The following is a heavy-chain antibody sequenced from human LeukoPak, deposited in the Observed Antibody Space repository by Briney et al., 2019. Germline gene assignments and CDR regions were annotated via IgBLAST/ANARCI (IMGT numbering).Heavy chain of an antibody. CDR3: ARGRGGRTIRWVGHGYYYMDV. V-gene: IGHV4-39*07. Sequence: PSETLSLTCTVSGGSINSSIYHWGWIRQPPGEGLEWIGNIYYSGSTYYNPSLKSRVTISVDTSKNQLSLKLSSVTAADTAVYYCARGRGGRTIRWVGHGYYYMDVWGKGTTVTVSS. CDR2: IYYSGST. J-gene: IGHJ6*03. CDR1: GGSINSSIYH. D-gene: IGHD3-16*01.